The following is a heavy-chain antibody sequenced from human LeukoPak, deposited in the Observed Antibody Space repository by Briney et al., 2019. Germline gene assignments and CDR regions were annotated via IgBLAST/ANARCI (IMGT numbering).Heavy chain of an antibody. D-gene: IGHD3-16*01. CDR1: GITLSTYW. Sequence: GGSLRLSCEASGITLSTYWMNWVRQVPGKGLDWVANINPDGSGKRYVDSVKGRFTIARDNADNSLCLQMNSLRAEDTAVYYCASWGAGGNSWGQGTLVTVSS. J-gene: IGHJ4*02. CDR3: ASWGAGGNS. V-gene: IGHV3-7*01. CDR2: INPDGSGK.